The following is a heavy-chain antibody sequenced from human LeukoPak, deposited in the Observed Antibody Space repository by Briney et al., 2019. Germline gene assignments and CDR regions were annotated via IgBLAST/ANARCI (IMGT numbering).Heavy chain of an antibody. CDR3: ARRGAGSGGLDY. Sequence: QPGGSLTLSCAASGFSFSLYAMNWVRQAPGKGLEWVSTIIETGASPYYADSVRGRFTVSRDSSKNMFYLQMNSLRAEDTAIYYCARRGAGSGGLDYWGQGTLVTVSS. V-gene: IGHV3-23*01. CDR2: IIETGASP. J-gene: IGHJ4*02. CDR1: GFSFSLYA. D-gene: IGHD6-19*01.